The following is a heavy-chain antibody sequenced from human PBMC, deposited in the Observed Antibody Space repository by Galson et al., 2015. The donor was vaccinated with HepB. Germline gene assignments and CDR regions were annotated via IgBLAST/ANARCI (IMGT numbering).Heavy chain of an antibody. V-gene: IGHV1-24*01. CDR2: FDPEDGET. J-gene: IGHJ6*02. CDR1: GYTLTELP. CDR3: ARDPVYSSSPYYYGMDV. D-gene: IGHD6-6*01. Sequence: SVKVSCKVSGYTLTELPMHWVRQAPGKGLEWMGGFDPEDGETIYAQKFQGRVTMTEDTSTDTAYMELSSLRSEDTAVYYCARDPVYSSSPYYYGMDVWGQGTTVTVSS.